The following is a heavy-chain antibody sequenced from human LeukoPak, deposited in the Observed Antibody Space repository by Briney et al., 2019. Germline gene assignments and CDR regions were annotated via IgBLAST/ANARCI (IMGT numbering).Heavy chain of an antibody. D-gene: IGHD3-22*01. CDR2: ISGSGGST. V-gene: IGHV3-23*01. Sequence: TGGSLRLSCAASGFTFSKYAMSWVRQAPGKGLEWVSAISGSGGSTYYADSVKGRFTISRDNSQNTLYQEMNSLRAEDTAVYYCAKTQNYYYDSSGSDWGQGTLVTVSS. CDR3: AKTQNYYYDSSGSD. CDR1: GFTFSKYA. J-gene: IGHJ4*02.